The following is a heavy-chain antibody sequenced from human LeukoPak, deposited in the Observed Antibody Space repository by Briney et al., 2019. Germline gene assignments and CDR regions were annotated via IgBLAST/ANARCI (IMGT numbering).Heavy chain of an antibody. Sequence: ASEKVSCEACGYTFPGYYLHWVREAPGQGLEWMGWINPNTGGTNYAQKFQGRVTLTSDTSIRTANMELSSLSSDDTAVYYCATGRRTTDDAFNIWGQGTMVTVSS. CDR3: ATGRRTTDDAFNI. CDR1: GYTFPGYY. CDR2: INPNTGGT. D-gene: IGHD4-17*01. J-gene: IGHJ3*02. V-gene: IGHV1-2*02.